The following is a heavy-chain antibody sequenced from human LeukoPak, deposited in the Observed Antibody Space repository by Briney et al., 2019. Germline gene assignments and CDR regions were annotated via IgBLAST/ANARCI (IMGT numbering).Heavy chain of an antibody. Sequence: PSETLSLTCSVSGGSFTTNYWSWIRQPPGKRLEWVGYIYPSGNTNYNPSLKSRVSISVDTSKNQFPLRLSSVTAADTALYYCARQLATSTFDYWGQGTLVTVSS. CDR2: IYPSGNT. D-gene: IGHD1-1*01. J-gene: IGHJ4*02. V-gene: IGHV4-4*09. CDR1: GGSFTTNY. CDR3: ARQLATSTFDY.